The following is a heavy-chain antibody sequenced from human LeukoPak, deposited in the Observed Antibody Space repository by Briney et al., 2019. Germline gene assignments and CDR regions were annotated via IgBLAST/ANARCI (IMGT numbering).Heavy chain of an antibody. V-gene: IGHV4-59*01. CDR3: ARGRPGDGYYTSFDY. CDR1: GGAISSSY. CDR2: IYYNGGT. J-gene: IGHJ4*02. D-gene: IGHD5-24*01. Sequence: SETLSLTCTVAGGAISSSYWSWIRQPPGKGLEWIASIYYNGGTNYNPSLKSRVAISVHTSRNQFSLKLSSVTASDTAVYFCARGRPGDGYYTSFDYWGQGTLVTVSS.